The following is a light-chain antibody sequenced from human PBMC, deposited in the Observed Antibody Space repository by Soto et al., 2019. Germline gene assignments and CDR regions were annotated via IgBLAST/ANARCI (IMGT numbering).Light chain of an antibody. CDR2: VND. CDR1: SSNMGTNT. Sequence: SVLTQPPSASGTPGQRVTISCSGGSSNMGTNTVSWYQQVPGTAPKVLIYVNDQRPSGVPDRFSGSNSGTSASLAISGLQPEHEAEYYCVAWDDSLNGHVFGTGTKVTVL. J-gene: IGLJ1*01. V-gene: IGLV1-44*01. CDR3: VAWDDSLNGHV.